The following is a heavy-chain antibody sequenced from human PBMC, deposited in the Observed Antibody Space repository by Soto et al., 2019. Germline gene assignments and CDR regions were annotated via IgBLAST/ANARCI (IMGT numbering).Heavy chain of an antibody. CDR1: GFTFSDHY. J-gene: IGHJ3*02. CDR2: TRNKANSYTT. D-gene: IGHD2-2*02. Sequence: LRLSCAASGFTFSDHYMDWVRQAPGKGLEWVGRTRNKANSYTTEYAASVKGRFTISRDDSKNSLYLQMNSLKTEDTAVYYCARDSHTHDAFDIWGQGTMVTVSS. V-gene: IGHV3-72*01. CDR3: ARDSHTHDAFDI.